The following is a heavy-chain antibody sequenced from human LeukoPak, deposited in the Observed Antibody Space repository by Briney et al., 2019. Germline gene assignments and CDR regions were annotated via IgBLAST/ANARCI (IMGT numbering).Heavy chain of an antibody. CDR1: GDSVSSNSAA. D-gene: IGHD6-19*01. Sequence: SQTLSLTCAISGDSVSSNSAAWNWIRQSPSRGLEWLGSTYYRSKWYNDYAVSVKGRITINPDTAKNQFSLQLNSVTPEDTAVDYVARRKSSGCYGMFVWGQGTTVTVSS. V-gene: IGHV6-1*01. CDR2: TYYRSKWYN. J-gene: IGHJ6*01. CDR3: ARRKSSGCYGMFV.